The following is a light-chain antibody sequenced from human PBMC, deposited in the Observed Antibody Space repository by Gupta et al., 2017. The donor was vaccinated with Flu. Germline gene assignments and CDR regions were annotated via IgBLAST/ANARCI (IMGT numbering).Light chain of an antibody. V-gene: IGKV3-15*01. Sequence: ELVMTQSPATLSVSPGERATLSCRASQSVSSNLAWYQQKTGQPPRNLIIWASTRATGMPARFSGSGSCTEFTRITSSLQSEDVAVDYWQQYNNCTPFYTFGQGTKLDIK. CDR1: QSVSSN. CDR2: WAS. CDR3: QQYNNCTPFYT. J-gene: IGKJ2*01.